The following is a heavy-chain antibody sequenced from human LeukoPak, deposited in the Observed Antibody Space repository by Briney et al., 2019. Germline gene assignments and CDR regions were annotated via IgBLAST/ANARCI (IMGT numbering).Heavy chain of an antibody. D-gene: IGHD5-12*01. J-gene: IGHJ4*02. Sequence: SQTLSLTCTVSGGSISSGSYYWSWIRQPAGKGLEWIGRIYTSGSTNYHPSLKSRVTISVNTSKNQFSLKLSSTNAADTAVYHCARNSGYDSDYFDYWGQGTLVTVSS. V-gene: IGHV4-61*02. CDR3: ARNSGYDSDYFDY. CDR2: IYTSGST. CDR1: GGSISSGSYY.